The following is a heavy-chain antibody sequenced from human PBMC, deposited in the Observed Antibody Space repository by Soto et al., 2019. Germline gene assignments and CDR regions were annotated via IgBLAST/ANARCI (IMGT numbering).Heavy chain of an antibody. J-gene: IGHJ4*02. CDR1: GGSISSGDYY. V-gene: IGHV4-30-4*01. D-gene: IGHD6-6*01. Sequence: QVQLQESGPGLVKPSQTLSLTCTVSGGSISSGDYYWSWIRQPPGKGLEWIGYIYYSGSTYYNPSLKSRVTISVDTSKNQFSRKLSSVTAADTAVYYCAIAPSIAARPVYFDYWGQGTLVTVSS. CDR3: AIAPSIAARPVYFDY. CDR2: IYYSGST.